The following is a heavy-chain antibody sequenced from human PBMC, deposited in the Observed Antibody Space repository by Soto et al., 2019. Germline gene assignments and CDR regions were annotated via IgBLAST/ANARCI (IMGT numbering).Heavy chain of an antibody. CDR3: ASRLGIAVAANNAFDI. J-gene: IGHJ3*02. CDR2: IIPIFGTA. Sequence: SVKVSCKASGGTFSSYAISWVRQAPGQGLEWMGGIIPIFGTANYAQKFQGRVTITADESTSTAYMELSSLRSEDTAVYYCASRLGIAVAANNAFDIWGQGTMVTVSS. D-gene: IGHD6-19*01. CDR1: GGTFSSYA. V-gene: IGHV1-69*13.